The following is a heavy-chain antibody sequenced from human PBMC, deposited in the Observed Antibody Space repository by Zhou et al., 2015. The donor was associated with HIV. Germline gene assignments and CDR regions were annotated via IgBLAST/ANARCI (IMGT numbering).Heavy chain of an antibody. CDR1: GYTFTSYA. J-gene: IGHJ6*02. CDR2: INAGNGNT. CDR3: ARLLVVPAAIHYYGMDV. D-gene: IGHD2-2*01. V-gene: IGHV1-3*05. Sequence: QVQLVQSGAEEKKPGASVKVSCKASGYTFTSYAMHWVRQAPGQRLEWMGWINAGNGNTKYSQKFQGRVTITRDTSASTAYMELSSLRSEDTAVYYCARLLVVPAAIHYYGMDVWGQGTTVTVSS.